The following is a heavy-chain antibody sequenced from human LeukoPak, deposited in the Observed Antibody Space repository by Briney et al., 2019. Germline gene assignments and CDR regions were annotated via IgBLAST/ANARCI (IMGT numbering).Heavy chain of an antibody. CDR2: SVPMSDTK. D-gene: IGHD1-14*01. V-gene: IGHV1-69*05. Sequence: ASVMVSCKASGGSFGVFAIIWVRQAPGHGLEWMGRSVPMSDTKDYAQKFQGRVTFTTDESTTTAHMELSNLSPEDTAVYYCAATSIISNWFDPWGQGTLVTVSS. CDR1: GGSFGVFA. J-gene: IGHJ5*02. CDR3: AATSIISNWFDP.